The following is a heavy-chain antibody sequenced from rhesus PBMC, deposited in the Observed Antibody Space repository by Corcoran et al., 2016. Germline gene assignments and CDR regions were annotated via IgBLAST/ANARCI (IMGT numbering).Heavy chain of an antibody. D-gene: IGHD1-26*01. Sequence: QLQLQESGPGLVKPSETLSLTCAVSGGSISSNYWSWIRQPPGKGLEWIGRNSGSGGSTDYNPPLKSRVTISTDTSKNQFSLKLSSVTAADTAVYYCARDWAYNWNYGYFDLWGPGTPITISS. CDR1: GGSISSNY. V-gene: IGHV4-173*01. CDR2: NSGSGGST. CDR3: ARDWAYNWNYGYFDL. J-gene: IGHJ2*01.